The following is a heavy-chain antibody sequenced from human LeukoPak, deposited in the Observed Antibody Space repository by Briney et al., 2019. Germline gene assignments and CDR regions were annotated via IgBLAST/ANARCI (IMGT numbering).Heavy chain of an antibody. V-gene: IGHV3-30*02. J-gene: IGHJ4*02. CDR3: AIDYGDYIDY. D-gene: IGHD4-17*01. Sequence: GGSLRLSCAASGFTFSSYGMHWVRQAPGKGLEWVAFIRYDGSNKYYADSVKGRFTISRDNSKNTLYLQMNSLRAEDTAVYYCAIDYGDYIDYWGQGTLVTVSS. CDR2: IRYDGSNK. CDR1: GFTFSSYG.